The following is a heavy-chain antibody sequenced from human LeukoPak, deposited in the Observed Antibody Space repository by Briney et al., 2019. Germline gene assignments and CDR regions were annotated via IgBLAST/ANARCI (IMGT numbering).Heavy chain of an antibody. J-gene: IGHJ4*02. CDR1: GGSFSGYY. Sequence: SETLSLTCAVYGGSFSGYYWSWIRQPPGKGLEWIGKINHSGSTNYNPSLKSRVTISVDTSKNQFSLRLSSVTAADTAVYYCARDSSSWYGGFDYWGQGTLVTVSS. V-gene: IGHV4-34*01. CDR2: INHSGST. CDR3: ARDSSSWYGGFDY. D-gene: IGHD6-13*01.